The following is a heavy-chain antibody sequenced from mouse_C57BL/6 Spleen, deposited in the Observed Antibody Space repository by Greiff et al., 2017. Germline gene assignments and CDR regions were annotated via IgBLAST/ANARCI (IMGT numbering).Heavy chain of an antibody. J-gene: IGHJ2*01. CDR3: EITTVVAEDY. V-gene: IGHV1-64*01. CDR2: IHPNSGST. Sequence: QVQLQQPGAELVKPGASVKLSCKASGYTFTSYWMHWVKQRPGQGLEWIGMIHPNSGSTNYNEKFKSKATLTVDKSSSTAYMQLSSLTSEDSAVYYCEITTVVAEDYWGQGTTLTVSS. CDR1: GYTFTSYW. D-gene: IGHD1-1*01.